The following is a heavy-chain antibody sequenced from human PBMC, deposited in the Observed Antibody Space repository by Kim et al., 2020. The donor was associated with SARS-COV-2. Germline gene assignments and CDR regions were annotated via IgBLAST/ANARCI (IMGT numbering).Heavy chain of an antibody. Sequence: GGSLRLSCVASGFTFSIYAMSWVRQAPGKGLEWVSAISGSGGSTYYADSVKGRFTISRDNSKNTLYLQMNSLRAEDTAVYYGVKGKSMVRGVIIPPLFDYWVQGTLVTVSS. D-gene: IGHD3-10*01. CDR1: GFTFSIYA. J-gene: IGHJ4*02. V-gene: IGHV3-23*01. CDR3: VKGKSMVRGVIIPPLFDY. CDR2: ISGSGGST.